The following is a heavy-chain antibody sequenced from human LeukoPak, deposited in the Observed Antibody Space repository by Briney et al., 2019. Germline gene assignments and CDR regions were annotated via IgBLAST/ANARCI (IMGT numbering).Heavy chain of an antibody. D-gene: IGHD6-19*01. CDR3: ASTGGWYGGYYYYMDV. CDR1: GGSISSYY. CDR2: IYTTGST. Sequence: SETLSLTCTVSGGSISSYYWSWIRQPAGKGLEWLGRIYTTGSTSYNPSLESRVTMSVDTSKNQFSLKLSSVTAADTAVYYCASTGGWYGGYYYYMDVWGKGTTVTVSS. V-gene: IGHV4-4*07. J-gene: IGHJ6*03.